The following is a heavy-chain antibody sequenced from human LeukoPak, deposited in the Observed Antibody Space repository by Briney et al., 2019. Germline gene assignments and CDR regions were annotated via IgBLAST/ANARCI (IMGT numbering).Heavy chain of an antibody. Sequence: GTLRLSCAASGFTFDDYGMSWVRQAPGKGLEWVSGINWNGGSTGYADSVKGRFTISGDNAKNSLYLQMNSLRAEDTALYHCARVDYGDANFDYWGQGTLVTVSS. CDR3: ARVDYGDANFDY. CDR2: INWNGGST. D-gene: IGHD4-17*01. J-gene: IGHJ4*02. CDR1: GFTFDDYG. V-gene: IGHV3-20*01.